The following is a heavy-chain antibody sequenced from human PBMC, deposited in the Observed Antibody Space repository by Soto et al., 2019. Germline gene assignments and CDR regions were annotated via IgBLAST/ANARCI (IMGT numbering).Heavy chain of an antibody. J-gene: IGHJ6*02. CDR3: ARDKEVLLTNYGMAV. V-gene: IGHV3-74*01. CDR1: KFTSGSYG. CDR2: INVDGTET. Sequence: GGSLRLSCTAPKFTSGSYGMHWFPQAPGKGLVWVSDINVDGTETWYADSVKGRFTISRDNDKKTLYLHMTGLRVDDTGVYYCARDKEVLLTNYGMAVWGQGTTVTVSS.